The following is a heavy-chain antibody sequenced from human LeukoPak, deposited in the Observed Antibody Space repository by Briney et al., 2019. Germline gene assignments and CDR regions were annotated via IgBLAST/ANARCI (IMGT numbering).Heavy chain of an antibody. D-gene: IGHD4-11*01. CDR3: AKDQDLWSDYSFDY. J-gene: IGHJ4*02. Sequence: GGSLRLSCSASGFTFSSYAMHWVRQAPGKGLEWVAVISYDGSNKYYADSVKGRFTISRDNSKNTLYLQMNSLRAEDTAVYYCAKDQDLWSDYSFDYWGQGTLVTVSS. CDR2: ISYDGSNK. CDR1: GFTFSSYA. V-gene: IGHV3-30-3*01.